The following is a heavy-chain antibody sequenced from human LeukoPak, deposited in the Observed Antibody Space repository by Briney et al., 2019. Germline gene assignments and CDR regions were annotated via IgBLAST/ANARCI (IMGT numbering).Heavy chain of an antibody. CDR1: GGSISSGDYY. D-gene: IGHD6-13*01. Sequence: SETLSLTCTVSGGSISSGDYYWSWIRQPPGKGLEWIGYIYYSGSTYYNPSLKSRVTISVDTSKNQFSLKLSSVTAADTAVYYCARESSSSWSTFFDYWGQGTLVTVSS. CDR3: ARESSSSWSTFFDY. CDR2: IYYSGST. J-gene: IGHJ4*02. V-gene: IGHV4-30-4*02.